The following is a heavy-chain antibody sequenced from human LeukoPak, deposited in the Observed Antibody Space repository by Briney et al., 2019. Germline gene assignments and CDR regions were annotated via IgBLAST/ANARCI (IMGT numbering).Heavy chain of an antibody. CDR2: LSASGEST. CDR3: AKDMKSFSSDAFDV. D-gene: IGHD2-2*01. J-gene: IGHJ3*01. Sequence: GGSLRLSCAASGFTFSDYAMSWVRQAPGKGLEWVSGLSASGESTYYADSVKGRFTISRDNSRNTLYVQMNSLRAEDTALYYCAKDMKSFSSDAFDVWGQGTMVTVST. V-gene: IGHV3-23*01. CDR1: GFTFSDYA.